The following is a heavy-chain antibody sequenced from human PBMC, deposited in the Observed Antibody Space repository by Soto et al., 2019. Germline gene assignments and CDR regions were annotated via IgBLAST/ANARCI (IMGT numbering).Heavy chain of an antibody. CDR2: NTTYNGNT. CDR1: RYIFTNYG. CDR3: ARALTGYGRDG. J-gene: IGHJ6*02. Sequence: QVQLVQSGVEVREPGASVKVSCKAVRYIFTNYGVSWVRQAPGQGLEWRGWNTTYNGNTEYAQKFQGRATMTTDASTSTAYRELGSLRSDDTAIYYCARALTGYGRDGWGQGTTVTVSS. V-gene: IGHV1-18*01.